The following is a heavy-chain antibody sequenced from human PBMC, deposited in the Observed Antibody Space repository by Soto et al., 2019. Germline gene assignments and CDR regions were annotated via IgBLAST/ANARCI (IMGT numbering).Heavy chain of an antibody. CDR1: GFTFSSYA. CDR2: MSYDGTTN. Sequence: GGFLRLSCAASGFTFSSYALHWVRQAPGKGLEWVAIMSYDGTTNSYADSVKGRFTISRDDSKKTVYLQMNSLRPEDTAVYYCAKEWQQLGMGYYYYGMDVWGQGTTVTVSS. V-gene: IGHV3-30-3*01. J-gene: IGHJ6*02. D-gene: IGHD6-13*01. CDR3: AKEWQQLGMGYYYYGMDV.